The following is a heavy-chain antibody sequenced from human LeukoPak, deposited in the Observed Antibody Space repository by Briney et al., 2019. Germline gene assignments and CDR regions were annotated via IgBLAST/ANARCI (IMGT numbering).Heavy chain of an antibody. Sequence: SETLSLTCAVYGGSFSGYYWSWIRQPPGKGLEWIGEINHSGSTNYNPSLKSRVTISVDTSKNRFSLKLSSVTAADTAVYYCATSFHIAAPYYYGMDVWGQGTTVTVSS. V-gene: IGHV4-34*01. CDR3: ATSFHIAAPYYYGMDV. D-gene: IGHD6-13*01. CDR2: INHSGST. CDR1: GGSFSGYY. J-gene: IGHJ6*02.